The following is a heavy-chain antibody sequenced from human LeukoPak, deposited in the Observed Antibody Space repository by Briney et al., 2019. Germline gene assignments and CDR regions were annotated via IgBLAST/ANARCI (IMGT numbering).Heavy chain of an antibody. Sequence: PSETLSLTCTVSGYSISSGYYWSWIRRPPGKGLEWIGYIYYSGSTNYNPSLKSRVTISVETSKNQFSLKLSSVTAADTAVYYCARVTGYMIEDYFDYWGQGTLVTVSS. CDR2: IYYSGST. J-gene: IGHJ4*02. V-gene: IGHV4-61*01. D-gene: IGHD3-22*01. CDR3: ARVTGYMIEDYFDY. CDR1: GYSISSGYY.